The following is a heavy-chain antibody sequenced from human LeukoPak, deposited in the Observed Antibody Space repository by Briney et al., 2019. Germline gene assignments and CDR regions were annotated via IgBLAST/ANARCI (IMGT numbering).Heavy chain of an antibody. J-gene: IGHJ4*02. V-gene: IGHV4-34*01. CDR3: ATSGFWSGYYTGRDGY. CDR2: INHSGST. Sequence: PSETLSLTCTVSGGSISSYYWSWIRQPPGKGLEWIGEINHSGSTNYNPSLKSRVTISVDTSKNQFSLKLSSVTAADTAVYYCATSGFWSGYYTGRDGYWGQGTLVTVSS. CDR1: GGSISSYY. D-gene: IGHD3-3*01.